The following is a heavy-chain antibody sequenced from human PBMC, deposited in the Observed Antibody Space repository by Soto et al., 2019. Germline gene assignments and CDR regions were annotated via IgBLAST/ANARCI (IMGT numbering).Heavy chain of an antibody. V-gene: IGHV2-5*02. D-gene: IGHD1-7*01. CDR1: GFTLISCGVG. CDR3: AHSGWNYATRC. CDR2: IYWDDDM. J-gene: IGHJ4*02. Sequence: QITLKESVPPLVKPTQTLTLTCTFSGFTLISCGVGVGWIRQPPGKALEWLALIYWDDDMSYSPSLKSRLTITKDNSKNQVVLRMTNMDPVDTATYYCAHSGWNYATRCWGQGTLVTVSS.